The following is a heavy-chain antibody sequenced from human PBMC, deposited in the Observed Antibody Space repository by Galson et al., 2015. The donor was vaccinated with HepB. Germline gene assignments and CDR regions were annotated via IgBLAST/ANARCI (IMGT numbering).Heavy chain of an antibody. CDR1: GGSISSSY. V-gene: IGHV4-59*01. J-gene: IGHJ4*02. CDR2: IYYSGGT. Sequence: LSLTCTVSGGSISSSYWSWIRQPPGKGLEWIGYIYYSGGTNYNPSLKSRVTISVDTSKNQFSLRLSSVTAADTAAYFCARARQPYGYGGTSHFFDYWGQGTLVTVSS. CDR3: ARARQPYGYGGTSHFFDY. D-gene: IGHD4-23*01.